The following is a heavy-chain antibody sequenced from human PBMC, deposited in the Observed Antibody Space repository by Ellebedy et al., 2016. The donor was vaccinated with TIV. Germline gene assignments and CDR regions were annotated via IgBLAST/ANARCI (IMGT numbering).Heavy chain of an antibody. Sequence: GESLKISCAASGFPFSSFWMSWVRQAPGKGLEWVANTKEDGSEKYYVDSVRGRFTISRDNAKNTLYLQMNSLRADDTAVYYCAGFRGEAVAGNWFDPWGQGTLVTVSS. V-gene: IGHV3-7*03. CDR2: TKEDGSEK. D-gene: IGHD6-19*01. J-gene: IGHJ5*02. CDR1: GFPFSSFW. CDR3: AGFRGEAVAGNWFDP.